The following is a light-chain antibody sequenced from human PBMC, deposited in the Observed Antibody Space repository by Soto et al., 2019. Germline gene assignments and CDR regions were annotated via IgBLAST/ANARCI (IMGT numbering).Light chain of an antibody. V-gene: IGKV1-17*01. J-gene: IGKJ1*01. CDR3: LQHNSYPRT. CDR1: QGIRID. CDR2: AAS. Sequence: DIQMTQSPSSLSASVGDRVTITGRASQGIRIDLGWYQQKPGKAPKRLIYAASSLQSGVPSRFSGSGSGTEFTLTISCLQPEDFATYYCLQHNSYPRTFGQGTKVDIK.